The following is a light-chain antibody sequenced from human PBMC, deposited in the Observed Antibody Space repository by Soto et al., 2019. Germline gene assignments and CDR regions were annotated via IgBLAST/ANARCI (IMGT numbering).Light chain of an antibody. CDR3: LQDYDDPRT. J-gene: IGKJ1*01. CDR1: QGIRTE. Sequence: ATQMTQSPSSLSASVGDRVTIACRASQGIRTELGWYQQKAGEAPKLLIYAASTLQSGVPPRFSGSGSGTDFTLTISSLQPEDFAAYYCLQDYDDPRTFGQGTKV. CDR2: AAS. V-gene: IGKV1-6*01.